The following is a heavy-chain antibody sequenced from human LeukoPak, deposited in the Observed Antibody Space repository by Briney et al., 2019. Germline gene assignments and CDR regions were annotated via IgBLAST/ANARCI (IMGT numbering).Heavy chain of an antibody. Sequence: PGASLRLSCAASGFTFSSSWMSWARKAPGKGLEWVANIKEDGSETNYVDSVKGRFTISRDNANNSLYLQMNSLRAEDTAVYYCARDAGSRTYYYDSTPYAYWGQGTLVTVSS. CDR3: ARDAGSRTYYYDSTPYAY. V-gene: IGHV3-7*01. D-gene: IGHD3-22*01. J-gene: IGHJ4*02. CDR2: IKEDGSET. CDR1: GFTFSSSW.